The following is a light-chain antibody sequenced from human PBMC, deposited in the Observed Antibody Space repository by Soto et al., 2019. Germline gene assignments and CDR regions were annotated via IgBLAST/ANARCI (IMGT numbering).Light chain of an antibody. CDR3: TSYTRTRNLL. Sequence: QSALTQPPSASGSPGQSVTISCTGTSSDVGAFNYVSWYQQYPGEAPKLIIYEVTKRPSGVPDRFSGSKSGSTASLTVSGLQAEDEADYYCTSYTRTRNLLFGGGTKVTVL. CDR2: EVT. CDR1: SSDVGAFNY. J-gene: IGLJ2*01. V-gene: IGLV2-8*01.